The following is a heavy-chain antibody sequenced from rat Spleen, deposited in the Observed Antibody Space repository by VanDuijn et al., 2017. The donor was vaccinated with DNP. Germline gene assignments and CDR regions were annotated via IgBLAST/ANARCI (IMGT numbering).Heavy chain of an antibody. V-gene: IGHV5-7*01. J-gene: IGHJ4*01. Sequence: EVQLVESGGGLVQPGRSLKLSCAASGFTLSDHNMAWVRQAPKKGLEWVAIISHDGTETYYRDSVKGRFSLSRDNAKSTLYLQMDSLRSEDTATYYCARHRTISPYYYDMDAWGQGASVTVSS. CDR3: ARHRTISPYYYDMDA. CDR2: ISHDGTET. CDR1: GFTLSDHN.